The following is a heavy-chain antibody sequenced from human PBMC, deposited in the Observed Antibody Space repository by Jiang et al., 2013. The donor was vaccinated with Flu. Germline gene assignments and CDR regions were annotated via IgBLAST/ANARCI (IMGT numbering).Heavy chain of an antibody. J-gene: IGHJ4*02. V-gene: IGHV5-51*01. CDR2: IYPGDSDT. Sequence: VRQMPGKGLEWMGIIYPGDSDTRYSPSFQGQVTISADKSINTAYLQWTSLKASDTAMYYCARHAVDRFDYWGQGTLVTVSS. D-gene: IGHD4-23*01. CDR3: ARHAVDRFDY.